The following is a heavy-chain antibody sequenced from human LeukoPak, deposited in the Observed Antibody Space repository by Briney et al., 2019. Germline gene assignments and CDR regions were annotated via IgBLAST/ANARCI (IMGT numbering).Heavy chain of an antibody. Sequence: GGSLRLSCAVSGFTFSSYWMSWVRQALGKGLEWVANIKEDGTEKYYQDSVKGRFTISRDNAKNSLYLQMNSLRAEDTAVYYCAREVVLSTSAWFEYWGQGTLVTVSS. V-gene: IGHV3-7*01. CDR3: AREVVLSTSAWFEY. CDR2: IKEDGTEK. CDR1: GFTFSSYW. J-gene: IGHJ4*02. D-gene: IGHD3-22*01.